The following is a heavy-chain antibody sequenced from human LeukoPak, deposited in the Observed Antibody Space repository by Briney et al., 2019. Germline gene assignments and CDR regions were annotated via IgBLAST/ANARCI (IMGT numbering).Heavy chain of an antibody. CDR3: AGTTRDWGTYYMDV. J-gene: IGHJ6*03. CDR2: INHSGST. V-gene: IGHV4-34*01. Sequence: PSGTLPLTCAVYGGSFSGNYWSWIRQPPGKGLEWIGEINHSGSTNYNPALKSRGTISVDTSKNQFSLKLSSGTPADTAVYYCAGTTRDWGTYYMDVWGKGTTVTISS. CDR1: GGSFSGNY. D-gene: IGHD3-10*01.